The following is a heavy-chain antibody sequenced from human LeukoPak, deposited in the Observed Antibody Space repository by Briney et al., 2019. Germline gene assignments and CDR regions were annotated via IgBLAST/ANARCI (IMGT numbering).Heavy chain of an antibody. Sequence: SETLSLTCTVSGGSISSYYWSWIRQPPGKGLECIGYIYYSGNTNYNPSLKSRVTISVDTSKNQFSLKLSSVTAADTAVYYCARGGYAVTTRSFFSLGWGFDPWGQGTLVTVSS. D-gene: IGHD4-17*01. J-gene: IGHJ5*02. CDR3: ARGGYAVTTRSFFSLGWGFDP. CDR1: GGSISSYY. CDR2: IYYSGNT. V-gene: IGHV4-59*12.